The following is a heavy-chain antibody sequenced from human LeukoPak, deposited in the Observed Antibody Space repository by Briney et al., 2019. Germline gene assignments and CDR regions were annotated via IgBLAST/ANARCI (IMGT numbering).Heavy chain of an antibody. CDR1: GYTFTSYD. J-gene: IGHJ4*02. Sequence: ASVKVSCKASGYTFTSYDINWVRQASGQGLEWMGWMNPNSANTGYAQKFQGRVTMTRDTSTSTVYMDLSSLRSEDTAVYYCARASAAAAGRRVDYWGQGTLVTVSS. D-gene: IGHD6-13*01. CDR2: MNPNSANT. V-gene: IGHV1-8*01. CDR3: ARASAAAAGRRVDY.